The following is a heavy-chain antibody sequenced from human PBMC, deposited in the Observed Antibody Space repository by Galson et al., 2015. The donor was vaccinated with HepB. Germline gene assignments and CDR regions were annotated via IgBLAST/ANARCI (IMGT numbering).Heavy chain of an antibody. CDR3: ARDSPDSSGYLDY. J-gene: IGHJ4*02. D-gene: IGHD3-22*01. Sequence: SLRLSCAASGFNFSSYGMHWVRQAPGKGLEWVAIISYDGSNKYYADSVKGRLTISRDNSKNTLYLQMNSLRAEDTAVYYCARDSPDSSGYLDYWGQGTLVTVSS. V-gene: IGHV3-30*03. CDR1: GFNFSSYG. CDR2: ISYDGSNK.